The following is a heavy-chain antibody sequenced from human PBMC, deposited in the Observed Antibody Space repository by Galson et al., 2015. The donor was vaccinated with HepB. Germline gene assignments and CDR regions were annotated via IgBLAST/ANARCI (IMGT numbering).Heavy chain of an antibody. D-gene: IGHD1-1*01. V-gene: IGHV3-23*01. CDR1: GFTFSGLG. CDR3: AKGTTNIDY. CDR2: ISVSGGSR. Sequence: SLRLSCAASGFTFSGLGMTWVRQAPGKGLECVSAISVSGGSRDYADSVKGRFTISRDNSKNMLYLQMNNLRVEDTAVYYCAKGTTNIDYWGLGTLVTVSS. J-gene: IGHJ4*02.